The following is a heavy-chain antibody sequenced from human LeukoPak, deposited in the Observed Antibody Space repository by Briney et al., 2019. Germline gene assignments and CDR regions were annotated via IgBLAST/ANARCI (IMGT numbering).Heavy chain of an antibody. J-gene: IGHJ4*02. V-gene: IGHV4-34*01. CDR1: GGSFSGYY. CDR2: INHSGST. Sequence: PSETLSLTCAVYGGSFSGYYWSWIRQPPGKGLEWVGEINHSGSTNYNPSLKSRVTISVDTSKNQFSLELSSVTAADTAVYYCAREFRDYNFLSGYRQSYYFDYWGQGTLVTVSS. D-gene: IGHD3-3*01. CDR3: AREFRDYNFLSGYRQSYYFDY.